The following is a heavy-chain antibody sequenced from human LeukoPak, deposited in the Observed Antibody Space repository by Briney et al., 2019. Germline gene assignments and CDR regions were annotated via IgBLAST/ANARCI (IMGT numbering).Heavy chain of an antibody. Sequence: GGSLRLSCAASGFTFSTYGMNWVRQAPGKGLEWVSGISPSGGITYYTDSVKGRFTISRDNSKNTLYLQMNSLRAEDTAVYYCAKPARTDAFDLWGQGTMITVSS. J-gene: IGHJ3*01. V-gene: IGHV3-23*01. CDR1: GFTFSTYG. CDR3: AKPARTDAFDL. CDR2: ISPSGGIT. D-gene: IGHD1-14*01.